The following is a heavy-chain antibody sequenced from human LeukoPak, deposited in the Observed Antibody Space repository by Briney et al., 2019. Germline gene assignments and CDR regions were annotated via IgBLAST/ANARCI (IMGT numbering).Heavy chain of an antibody. CDR1: GYTFTGYY. Sequence: ASVQVSCMASGYTFTGYYMHWVRQPPGQGLEWMGWINPNSGGTNYAQKFQGRVTLTRDTSISTAYMELSRLRSDDTAVYYRARVRYCSSTSCHDFDYWGQGTLVTVSS. CDR3: ARVRYCSSTSCHDFDY. CDR2: INPNSGGT. D-gene: IGHD2-2*01. V-gene: IGHV1-2*02. J-gene: IGHJ4*02.